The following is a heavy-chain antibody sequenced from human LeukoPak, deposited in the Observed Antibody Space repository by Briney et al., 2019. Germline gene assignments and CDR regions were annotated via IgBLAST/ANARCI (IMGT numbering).Heavy chain of an antibody. CDR3: ARGYYSSSRFDS. CDR2: VNSDGSTT. CDR1: GFPFSNYW. D-gene: IGHD6-13*01. J-gene: IGHJ4*03. Sequence: PGGSLRLSCAASGFPFSNYWMHWVRQAPGKGLVWVSRVNSDGSTTNYADSVKGRFTISRDNAENTLYMRMNSLRPEDTAVYYCARGYYSSSRFDSWGQGTTVTVSS. V-gene: IGHV3-74*01.